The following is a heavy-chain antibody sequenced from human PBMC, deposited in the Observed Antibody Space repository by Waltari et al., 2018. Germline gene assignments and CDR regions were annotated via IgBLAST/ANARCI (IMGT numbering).Heavy chain of an antibody. CDR2: IRYDGSNK. Sequence: QVQLVESGGGVVQPGGSLRLSCAASGFTFSSYGMHWVRQAPGKGLEWVAFIRYDGSNKYYADSVKGRFTISRDNSKNTLYLQMNSLRAEDTAVYYCAKDGYDIVVVVAATRYYYYMDVWGKGTTVTVSS. V-gene: IGHV3-30*02. J-gene: IGHJ6*03. CDR3: AKDGYDIVVVVAATRYYYYMDV. CDR1: GFTFSSYG. D-gene: IGHD2-15*01.